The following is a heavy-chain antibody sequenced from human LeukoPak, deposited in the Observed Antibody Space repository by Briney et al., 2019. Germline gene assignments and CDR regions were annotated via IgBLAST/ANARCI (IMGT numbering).Heavy chain of an antibody. V-gene: IGHV4-59*12. CDR1: GGSISSYY. D-gene: IGHD2-15*01. J-gene: IGHJ3*02. Sequence: SETLSLTCTVSGGSISSYYWSWIRQPPGKGLEWIGYIYYSGSTNYNPSLKSRVTISVDTSKNQFSLKLSSVTAADTAVYYCARLLYCSGGSCYHAFDIWGQGTMVTVSS. CDR2: IYYSGST. CDR3: ARLLYCSGGSCYHAFDI.